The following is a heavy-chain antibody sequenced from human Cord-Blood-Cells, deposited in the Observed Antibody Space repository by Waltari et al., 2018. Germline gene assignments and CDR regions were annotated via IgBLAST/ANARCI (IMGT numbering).Heavy chain of an antibody. D-gene: IGHD3-3*01. CDR2: IYYSGST. CDR1: GGSISSYY. V-gene: IGHV4-59*08. J-gene: IGHJ4*02. Sequence: QVQLQESGPGLVKPSETLSLTCTVSGGSISSYYWSWIRQPPGKGLDWIGYIYYSGSTNYNPSLKSRVTISVDTSKNQFSLKLSSVTAADTAVYYCARHEGSYDFWSGYDYWGQGTLVTVSS. CDR3: ARHEGSYDFWSGYDY.